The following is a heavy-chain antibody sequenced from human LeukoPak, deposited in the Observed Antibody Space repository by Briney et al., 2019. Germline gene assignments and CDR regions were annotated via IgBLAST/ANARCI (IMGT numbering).Heavy chain of an antibody. D-gene: IGHD3-22*01. CDR3: ARDIVVVPTHDAFDI. J-gene: IGHJ3*02. CDR1: GFTFSSYS. V-gene: IGHV3-21*01. CDR2: ISSSSSYI. Sequence: GGSLRLSCAASGFTFSSYSMNWVRQAPGKGLKWVSSISSSSSYIYYADSVKGRFTISRDNAKNSLYLQMNSLRAEDTAVYYCARDIVVVPTHDAFDIWGQGTMVTVSS.